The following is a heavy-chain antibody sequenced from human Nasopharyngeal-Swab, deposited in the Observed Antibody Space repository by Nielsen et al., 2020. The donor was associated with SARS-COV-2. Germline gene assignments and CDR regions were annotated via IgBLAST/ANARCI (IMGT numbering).Heavy chain of an antibody. CDR1: GFTFSSYA. Sequence: GESLKISCSASGFTFSSYAMHWVRQAPGKGLEYVSAISSNGGSTYYADSVKGRFTISRDNSKNTLYLQMDSLRVEDTAVYYCATGYPLSARPSFDYWGQGTLVTVSS. CDR2: ISSNGGST. V-gene: IGHV3-64*04. CDR3: ATGYPLSARPSFDY. D-gene: IGHD5-18*01. J-gene: IGHJ4*02.